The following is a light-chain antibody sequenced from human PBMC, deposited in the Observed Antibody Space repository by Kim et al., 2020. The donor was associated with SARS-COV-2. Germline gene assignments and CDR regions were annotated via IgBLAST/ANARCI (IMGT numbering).Light chain of an antibody. J-gene: IGKJ1*01. Sequence: EIVLTQSPATLSLSPGQRATLSCRASQSIGTDLAWYQQRPGQTPRLFIYDASNRAPGIPVRISGSGSGTDFTLTFSSLEPEDSAVYYCQQRNMRPRTFGQGTKVDIK. CDR1: QSIGTD. CDR3: QQRNMRPRT. V-gene: IGKV3-11*01. CDR2: DAS.